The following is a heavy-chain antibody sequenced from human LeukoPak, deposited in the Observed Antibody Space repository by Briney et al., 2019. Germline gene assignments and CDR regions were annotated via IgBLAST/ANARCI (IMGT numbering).Heavy chain of an antibody. CDR2: IYYSGST. CDR3: ARADNWSSGGMDV. J-gene: IGHJ6*02. D-gene: IGHD1-1*01. V-gene: IGHV4-59*12. CDR1: GGSMSPYH. Sequence: SETLSLTCTVSGGSMSPYHWSWIRQPPGKGLEWTGYIYYSGSTNYNPSLKSRVTISVDTSKNQFSLKLSSVTAADTAVYYCARADNWSSGGMDVWGQGTTVTVSS.